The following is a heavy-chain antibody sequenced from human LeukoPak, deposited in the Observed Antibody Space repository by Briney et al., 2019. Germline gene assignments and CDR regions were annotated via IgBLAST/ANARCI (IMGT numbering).Heavy chain of an antibody. CDR2: VYYSGRT. CDR1: GGSVSSNTYY. J-gene: IGHJ6*02. D-gene: IGHD3-3*01. Sequence: SETLSLTCTVSGGSVSSNTYYWNWIRKSPGKGLEWVGFVYYSGRTKYNPSLKSRVTISIDTSKNQVSLKLRSVTAADTAVYYCARVATIFGVALYGMDVWGQGTTVTVSS. V-gene: IGHV4-61*01. CDR3: ARVATIFGVALYGMDV.